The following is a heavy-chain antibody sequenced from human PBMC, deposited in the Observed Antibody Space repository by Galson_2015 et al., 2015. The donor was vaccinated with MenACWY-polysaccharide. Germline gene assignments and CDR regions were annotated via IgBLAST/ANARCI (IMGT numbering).Heavy chain of an antibody. Sequence: SLRLSCAASGFTFSSYAMHWVRQAPGKGLEWVAVISYNGNNIYYADSEEGRFTISRDNFKSTLYLQMNSLRPEDKGVYYCARSYCDRTTCYGMDVWGQGTMVTVSS. CDR1: GFTFSSYA. D-gene: IGHD2-21*01. CDR3: ARSYCDRTTCYGMDV. V-gene: IGHV3-30-3*01. CDR2: ISYNGNNI. J-gene: IGHJ6*02.